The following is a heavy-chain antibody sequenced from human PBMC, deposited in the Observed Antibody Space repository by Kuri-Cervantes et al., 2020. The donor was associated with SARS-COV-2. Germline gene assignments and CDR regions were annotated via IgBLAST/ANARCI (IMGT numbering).Heavy chain of an antibody. CDR3: AKDHRGGAYCGGDCYWDAFDI. CDR2: INSDGSST. D-gene: IGHD2-21*01. V-gene: IGHV3-74*01. CDR1: GFTFSSYW. J-gene: IGHJ3*02. Sequence: GGSLRLSCAASGFTFSSYWMHWVRQAPGKGLVWVSRINSDGSSTSYADSVKGRFTISRDNAENTLYLQMNSLRAEDTAVYYCAKDHRGGAYCGGDCYWDAFDIWGQGTMVTVSS.